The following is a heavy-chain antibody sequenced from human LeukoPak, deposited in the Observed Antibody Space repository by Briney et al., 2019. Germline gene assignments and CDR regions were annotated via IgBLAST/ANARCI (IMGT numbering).Heavy chain of an antibody. CDR2: IRYDGSNK. J-gene: IGHJ6*03. CDR1: GFTFSSYG. Sequence: GGSLRLSCAASGFTFSSYGMHWVRQAPGKGLEWAAFIRYDGSNKYYADSVKGRFTISRDNAKNSLYLQMNSLRAEDTAVYYCARDYGDYDYYYYYMDVWGKGTTVTVSS. D-gene: IGHD4-17*01. CDR3: ARDYGDYDYYYYYMDV. V-gene: IGHV3-30*02.